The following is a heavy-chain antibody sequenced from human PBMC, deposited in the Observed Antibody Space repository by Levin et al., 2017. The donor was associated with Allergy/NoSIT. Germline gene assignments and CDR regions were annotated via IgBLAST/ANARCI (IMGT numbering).Heavy chain of an antibody. V-gene: IGHV4-59*03. CDR2: IRYSGTT. D-gene: IGHD3-22*01. Sequence: PSETLSLTCTVSGGSISPYSWTWIRQSPGKGLDWIGYIRYSGTTSYNPSLEGRLTISLDTSKTQFSLRLSSVTDADTAMYYCARGHFDTRGYSNALEYWGQGILVTVSS. J-gene: IGHJ4*02. CDR3: ARGHFDTRGYSNALEY. CDR1: GGSISPYS.